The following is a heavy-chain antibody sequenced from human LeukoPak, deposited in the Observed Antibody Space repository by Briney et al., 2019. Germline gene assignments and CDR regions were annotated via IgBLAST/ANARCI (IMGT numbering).Heavy chain of an antibody. CDR1: GYTFTSYD. J-gene: IGHJ4*02. D-gene: IGHD4-23*01. CDR3: ARVDGNPANFDY. V-gene: IGHV1-8*01. CDR2: MNPDSGNT. Sequence: GASVKVSCKASGYTFTSYDINWVRQATGQGLEWMGWMNPDSGNTGYAQKFQGRVTMTRNTSISTAYMELSSLRSEATAVYYCARVDGNPANFDYWGQGTLVTVSS.